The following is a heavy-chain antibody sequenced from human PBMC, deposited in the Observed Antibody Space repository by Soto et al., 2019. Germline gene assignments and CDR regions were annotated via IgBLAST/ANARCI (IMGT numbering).Heavy chain of an antibody. D-gene: IGHD2-15*01. CDR2: ISSSGTGI. V-gene: IGHV3-11*01. CDR3: ARAYSDAFDI. CDR1: GFTFSDYY. J-gene: IGHJ3*02. Sequence: PGGSLRLSCAASGFTFSDYYTTWIRQAPGKGLEWVSYISSSGTGIYYADSVKGRFTISRDNAKNSLYLQMSSLRAEDPAVYYCARAYSDAFDIWGQGTMVTVSS.